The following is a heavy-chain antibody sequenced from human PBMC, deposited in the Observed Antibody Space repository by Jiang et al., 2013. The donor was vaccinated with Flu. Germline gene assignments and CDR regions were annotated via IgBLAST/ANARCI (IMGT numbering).Heavy chain of an antibody. J-gene: IGHJ4*02. Sequence: QLVESGGGLVKPGGSLRLSCAASGFTFSNAWMSWVRQAPGKGLEWVGRIKSKTDGGTTDYAAPVKGRFTISRDDSKNTLYLQMNSLKTEDTAVYYCTTDEVSGGSLLDYWGQGTLVTVSS. CDR3: TTDEVSGGSLLDY. D-gene: IGHD2-15*01. CDR1: GFTFSNAW. V-gene: IGHV3-15*01. CDR2: IKSKTDGGTT.